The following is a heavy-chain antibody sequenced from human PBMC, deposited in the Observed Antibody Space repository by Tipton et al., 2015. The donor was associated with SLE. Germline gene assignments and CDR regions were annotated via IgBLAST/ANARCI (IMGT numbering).Heavy chain of an antibody. J-gene: IGHJ6*03. CDR2: ITGGSNT. CDR3: AKGPDCSGGRCHSGYYYYYMDV. CDR1: GFRFSSYA. V-gene: IGHV3-23*01. Sequence: SLRLSCAASGFRFSSYAMTWVRQAPGKGLERVSTITGGSNTYYADSVKGRFTISRDNSKNTLFLQMNSLRAEDTAVYYCAKGPDCSGGRCHSGYYYYYMDVWGKGTTVTVSS. D-gene: IGHD2-15*01.